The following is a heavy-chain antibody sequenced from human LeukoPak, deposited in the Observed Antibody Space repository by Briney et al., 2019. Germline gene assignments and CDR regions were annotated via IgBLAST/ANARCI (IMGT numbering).Heavy chain of an antibody. D-gene: IGHD1-26*01. CDR2: VYHSGST. Sequence: KPSETLSLTCAVSGYSISSGYYWGWIRQPPGKGLEWIGNVYHSGSTYKNPSLKSRVSISLDTSNNQFSLKLTSLTAADTAIYYCARLSGAPVRHPIYHFDYWGQGTLVTVSS. V-gene: IGHV4-38-2*01. CDR1: GYSISSGYY. CDR3: ARLSGAPVRHPIYHFDY. J-gene: IGHJ4*02.